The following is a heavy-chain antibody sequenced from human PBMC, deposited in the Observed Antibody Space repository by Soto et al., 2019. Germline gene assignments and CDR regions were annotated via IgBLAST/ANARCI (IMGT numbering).Heavy chain of an antibody. CDR3: AKYPFGCSSTSCYTDY. Sequence: EVQLLESGGGLVQPGGSLRLSCAASGFTFSSYAMSWVRQAPGKGLEWVLAISGSGGSTYYADSVKGRFTISRDNSKNTLYLKMTSLRAEDTAVYYCAKYPFGCSSTSCYTDYWGQGTLVTVSS. D-gene: IGHD2-2*02. V-gene: IGHV3-23*01. CDR1: GFTFSSYA. CDR2: ISGSGGST. J-gene: IGHJ4*02.